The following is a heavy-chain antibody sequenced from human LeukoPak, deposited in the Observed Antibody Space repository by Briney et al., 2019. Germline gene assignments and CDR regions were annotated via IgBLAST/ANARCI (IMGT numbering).Heavy chain of an antibody. CDR3: ASNIAVAATGY. Sequence: PGGSLRLPCAASGFTFSSYSMNWVRQAPGKGLEWVSSISSSGSYIYYADSVKGRFTISRDNAKNSLYLQMNSLRAEDTAVYYCASNIAVAATGYWGQGTLVTVSS. CDR1: GFTFSSYS. D-gene: IGHD6-19*01. CDR2: ISSSGSYI. J-gene: IGHJ4*02. V-gene: IGHV3-21*01.